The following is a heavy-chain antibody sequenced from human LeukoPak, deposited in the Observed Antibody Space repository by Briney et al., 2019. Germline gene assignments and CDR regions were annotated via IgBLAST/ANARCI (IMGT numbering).Heavy chain of an antibody. Sequence: SETLSLTCAVYGGSFSGYYWSWIRQPPGKGLEWIGEINHSGSTNYNPSLKSRVTISVDTSKNQFSLKLGSVTAAHTAVYYCASYDILSGSVFDYWGQGTLVTVSS. CDR3: ASYDILSGSVFDY. V-gene: IGHV4-34*01. D-gene: IGHD3-9*01. CDR1: GGSFSGYY. J-gene: IGHJ4*02. CDR2: INHSGST.